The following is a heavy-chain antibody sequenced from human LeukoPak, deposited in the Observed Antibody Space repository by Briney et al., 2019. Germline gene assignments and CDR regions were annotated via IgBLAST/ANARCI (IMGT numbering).Heavy chain of an antibody. CDR3: ARADRFIFDY. J-gene: IGHJ4*02. CDR2: IYYSGST. CDR1: GGSISSYY. Sequence: SETLSLTCTVSGGSISSYYWGWIRQPPGKGLEWIGSIYYSGSTYYNPSLKSRVTISVDTSKNQFSLKLSSVTAADTAMYYCARADRFIFDYWGQGTLVTVSS. V-gene: IGHV4-39*07.